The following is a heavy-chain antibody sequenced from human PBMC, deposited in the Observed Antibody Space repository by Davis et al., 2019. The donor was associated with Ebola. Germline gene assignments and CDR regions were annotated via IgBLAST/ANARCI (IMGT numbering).Heavy chain of an antibody. CDR2: ISAYNGNT. J-gene: IGHJ4*02. CDR3: AREATGYSSGYYYYYFDY. D-gene: IGHD3-22*01. Sequence: ASVKVSCKASGGTFSSYAISWVRQAPGQGLEWMGWISAYNGNTNYAQKLQGRVTMTTDTSTSTAYMELRSLRSDDTAVYYCAREATGYSSGYYYYYFDYWGQGTLVTVSS. V-gene: IGHV1-18*01. CDR1: GGTFSSYA.